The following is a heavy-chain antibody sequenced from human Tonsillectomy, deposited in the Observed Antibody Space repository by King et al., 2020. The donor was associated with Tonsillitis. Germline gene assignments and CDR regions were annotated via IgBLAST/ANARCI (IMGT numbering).Heavy chain of an antibody. CDR2: ISGSDNIT. D-gene: IGHD6-13*01. V-gene: IGHV3-23*04. CDR3: GKGNISSWYGGYGYGYFDL. J-gene: IGHJ2*01. Sequence: VQLVESGEGLVQPGGSLRLSCAASGFTFSSYPMGWVRQAPGKGLEWVSGISGSDNITYYGDSVKGRFTISRDNSKNTLYLQMNSLRAEDTAVYYCGKGNISSWYGGYGYGYFDLWGRGTLVTVSS. CDR1: GFTFSSYP.